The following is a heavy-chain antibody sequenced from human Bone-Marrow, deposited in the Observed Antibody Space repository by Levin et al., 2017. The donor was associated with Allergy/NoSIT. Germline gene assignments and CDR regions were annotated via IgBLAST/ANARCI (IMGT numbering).Heavy chain of an antibody. Sequence: GGSLRLSCAASGFTFSSYAMSWVRQAPGKALEWVSAISGSGGSTYYADSVKGRFTISRDNSKNTLYLQMNSLRAEDTAVYYCAKDLAVGYSGYERDYYDSRGYYYSVYWGQGTLVTVSS. CDR3: AKDLAVGYSGYERDYYDSRGYYYSVY. V-gene: IGHV3-23*01. D-gene: IGHD3-22*01. J-gene: IGHJ4*02. CDR2: ISGSGGST. CDR1: GFTFSSYA.